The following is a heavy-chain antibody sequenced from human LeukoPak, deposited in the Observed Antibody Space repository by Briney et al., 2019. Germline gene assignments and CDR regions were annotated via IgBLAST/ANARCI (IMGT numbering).Heavy chain of an antibody. CDR2: VNSDGSTT. CDR1: GFTFSRYW. CDR3: ARGSGDGYNDFDS. D-gene: IGHD5-24*01. J-gene: IGHJ4*02. V-gene: IGHV3-74*01. Sequence: PGRSLRLSCAASGFTFSRYWIHWVRQVPGKGLVWVSRVNSDGSTTDYADSVKGRFTISRDNSKNTLYLQMNSLRAEDTAVYYCARGSGDGYNDFDSWGQGTLVTVSS.